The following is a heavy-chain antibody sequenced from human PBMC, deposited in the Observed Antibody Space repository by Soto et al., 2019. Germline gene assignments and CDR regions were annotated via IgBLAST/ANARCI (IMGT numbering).Heavy chain of an antibody. J-gene: IGHJ3*02. CDR3: ARDIVVVPAAIGTDAFDI. D-gene: IGHD2-2*01. CDR2: IKQDGSEK. Sequence: GGSLRLSCAASGFTFSSYWMSWVRQAPGKGLEWVANIKQDGSEKYYVDSVKGRFTISRDNAKNSLYLQMNSLRAEDTAVYYCARDIVVVPAAIGTDAFDIWGQGTMVTVSS. V-gene: IGHV3-7*01. CDR1: GFTFSSYW.